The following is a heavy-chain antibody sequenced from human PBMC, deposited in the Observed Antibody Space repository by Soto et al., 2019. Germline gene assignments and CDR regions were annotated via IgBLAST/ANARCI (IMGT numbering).Heavy chain of an antibody. V-gene: IGHV3-48*01. J-gene: IGHJ4*02. CDR1: GFTFSSYS. CDR2: ISSSSSTI. CDR3: AITPPAATAGIFDY. Sequence: GGSLRLSCAASGFTFSSYSMNWVRQAPGKGLEWVSYISSSSSTIYYADSVKGRFTISRDNAKNSLYLQMNSLRAEDTAVYYCAITPPAATAGIFDYWGQGTLVTVSS. D-gene: IGHD2-2*01.